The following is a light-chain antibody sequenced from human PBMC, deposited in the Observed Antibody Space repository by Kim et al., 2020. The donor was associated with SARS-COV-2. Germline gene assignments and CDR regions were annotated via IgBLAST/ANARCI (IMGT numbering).Light chain of an antibody. Sequence: LVLNQSSSASASLGSSVKFTCTLSSGHSSNIIAWHQQQPGKAPRFLMKLEGSGSYSKGSGVPDRFSGSSSGAERCLTISNLQSEDEADYYCETWDTSTRVFGGGTQLTVL. CDR3: ETWDTSTRV. V-gene: IGLV4-60*03. CDR1: SGHSSNI. CDR2: LEGSGSY. J-gene: IGLJ3*02.